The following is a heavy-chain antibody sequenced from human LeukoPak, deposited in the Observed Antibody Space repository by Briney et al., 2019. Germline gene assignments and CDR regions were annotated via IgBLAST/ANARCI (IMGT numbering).Heavy chain of an antibody. CDR3: AEGGGHYDFWSGKTIDY. V-gene: IGHV3-23*01. J-gene: IGHJ4*02. Sequence: PGGSLRLSCAASGFTFSSYAMSWVRQAPGKGLEWVSGISGNGGNTYYADSVKGRFTISRDNSKNTLYLQMNSLRAEDTAVYYCAEGGGHYDFWSGKTIDYWGQGTLVTVSS. CDR1: GFTFSSYA. CDR2: ISGNGGNT. D-gene: IGHD3-3*01.